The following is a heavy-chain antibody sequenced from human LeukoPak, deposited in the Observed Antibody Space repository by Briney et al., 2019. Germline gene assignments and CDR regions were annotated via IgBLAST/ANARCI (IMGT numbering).Heavy chain of an antibody. Sequence: SGRSLRLSCAASGFTFSTYWMYWVRQAPGKGLVWVSRNDSDGSITTYADSVKGRFTNSRDNAKNTVYLQMNSLRAEDTAVYYCGRALYYDGVGYYYDYWGQGTLVTVSS. D-gene: IGHD3-22*01. CDR2: NDSDGSIT. CDR3: GRALYYDGVGYYYDY. J-gene: IGHJ4*02. CDR1: GFTFSTYW. V-gene: IGHV3-74*01.